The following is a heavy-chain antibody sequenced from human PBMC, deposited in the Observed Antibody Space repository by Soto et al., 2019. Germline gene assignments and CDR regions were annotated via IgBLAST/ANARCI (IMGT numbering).Heavy chain of an antibody. V-gene: IGHV3-23*01. CDR2: ISGSGGST. D-gene: IGHD4-17*01. J-gene: IGHJ5*02. CDR3: AKDYDPVTKAATWFDP. Sequence: GGSLRLSCAASGFTFSSYAMSWVRQAPGKGLEWVSAISGSGGSTYYADSVKGRFTISRDNSKNTLYLQMNSLRAEDTAVYYCAKDYDPVTKAATWFDPWGQGTLVTVSS. CDR1: GFTFSSYA.